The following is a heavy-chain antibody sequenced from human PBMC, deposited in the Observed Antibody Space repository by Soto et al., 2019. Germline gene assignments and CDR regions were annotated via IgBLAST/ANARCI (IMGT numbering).Heavy chain of an antibody. CDR2: IYYSGST. Sequence: SETLCLTCTVSGGSISSYYWSWILQPPGKGLEWIGYIYYSGSTNYNPSLKSRVTISVDTSKNQFSLKLSSVTAADTAVYYCAASDSRSWYALRFDPWGQGTLVTVS. CDR1: GGSISSYY. V-gene: IGHV4-59*01. CDR3: AASDSRSWYALRFDP. D-gene: IGHD6-13*01. J-gene: IGHJ5*02.